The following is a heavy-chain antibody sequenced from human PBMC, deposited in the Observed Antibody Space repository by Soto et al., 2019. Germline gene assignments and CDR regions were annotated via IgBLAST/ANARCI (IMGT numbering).Heavy chain of an antibody. CDR2: IDTSGSST. CDR3: AKDSWYFDL. J-gene: IGHJ4*02. V-gene: IGHV3-74*01. D-gene: IGHD6-13*01. CDR1: GFIFTNCW. Sequence: LRLSCEASGFIFTNCWMHWVRQAPGKGLVWVSRIDTSGSSTSYADSVKGRFTISRDNAKNTVSLQMNSLRAEDTGVYYCAKDSWYFDLWSQGSLVTVSS.